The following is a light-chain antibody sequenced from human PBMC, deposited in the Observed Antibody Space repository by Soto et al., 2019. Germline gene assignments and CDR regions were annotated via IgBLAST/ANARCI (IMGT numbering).Light chain of an antibody. V-gene: IGLV1-47*02. CDR1: SSNIGRNP. J-gene: IGLJ3*02. CDR3: AAWDDSLSGPV. CDR2: TND. Sequence: QSVLTQPPSASGTRGQRVTISCSGSSSNIGRNPVYWYQQVPGTAPKLLFYTNDQRPSGVPDRFSGSKSGTSASLAISGLRSEDEADYYCAAWDDSLSGPVFGGGTKMTVL.